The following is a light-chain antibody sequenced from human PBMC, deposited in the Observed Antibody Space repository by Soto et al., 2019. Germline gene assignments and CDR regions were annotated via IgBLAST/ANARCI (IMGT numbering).Light chain of an antibody. Sequence: DIQLTQSPSFPSASVGDRVTITCRASQGISGYVAWYQQKPGKAPKLLIYAASTLQSGVPSRFSGSGSGTEFTLTISSLQPEDFATYYCQQLKSFGPGTKVDIK. J-gene: IGKJ3*01. CDR1: QGISGY. V-gene: IGKV1-9*01. CDR2: AAS. CDR3: QQLKS.